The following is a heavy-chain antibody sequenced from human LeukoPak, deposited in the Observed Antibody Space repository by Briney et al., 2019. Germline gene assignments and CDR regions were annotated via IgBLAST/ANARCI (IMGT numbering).Heavy chain of an antibody. D-gene: IGHD3-3*01. CDR2: IQYDGSKK. CDR3: ARTDHGNYDFWSGSNFDY. V-gene: IGHV3-30*02. CDR1: GVTFSSNG. Sequence: PGGSLRLSCVASGVTFSSNGMHWVRQAPGKGLEWVTFIQYDGSKKYYADSVKGRFTISRDNSKNTLYLEMNSLRAEDTAVYYCARTDHGNYDFWSGSNFDYWGQGTLVTVSS. J-gene: IGHJ4*02.